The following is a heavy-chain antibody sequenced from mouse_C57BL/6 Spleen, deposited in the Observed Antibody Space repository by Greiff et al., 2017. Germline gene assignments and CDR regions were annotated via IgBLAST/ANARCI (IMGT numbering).Heavy chain of an antibody. CDR1: GFTFSSYG. CDR2: ISSGGSYT. Sequence: EVQLVESGGDLVKPGGSLKLSCAASGFTFSSYGMSWVRQTPDKRLEWVATISSGGSYTYYPDSVQGRFTISRNNAKNTLYLQMSRLKSEDTAMYYCARDTAVVAPGCYSMDYWGQGTSVTVSS. D-gene: IGHD1-1*01. J-gene: IGHJ4*01. V-gene: IGHV5-6*01. CDR3: ARDTAVVAPGCYSMDY.